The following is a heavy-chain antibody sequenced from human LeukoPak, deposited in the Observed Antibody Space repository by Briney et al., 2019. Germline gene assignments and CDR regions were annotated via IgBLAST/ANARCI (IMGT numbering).Heavy chain of an antibody. V-gene: IGHV1-69*13. D-gene: IGHD1-26*01. CDR2: IIPIFGTA. J-gene: IGHJ6*03. Sequence: ASVKVSCKASGGTFSSYAISWVRQAPGQGLEWMGGIIPIFGTANYAQKFQGRVTITADESTSTAYMELSSLRSEDMAVYYCARVPKGVGAEPYMDVWGKGTTVTVSS. CDR1: GGTFSSYA. CDR3: ARVPKGVGAEPYMDV.